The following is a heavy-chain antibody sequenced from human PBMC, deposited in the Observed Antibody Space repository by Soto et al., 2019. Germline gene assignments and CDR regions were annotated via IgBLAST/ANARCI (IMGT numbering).Heavy chain of an antibody. J-gene: IGHJ5*02. CDR3: ARRERAAGTDWWFDP. V-gene: IGHV4-39*01. Sequence: QLHLQESGPGLVKPSETLSLTCTVSGGYISSSSFHWDWIRQPPGKGLEWIGSIYYSGSTYYSPSLKMRVTTSVDTSNNQFSLKLSSVTAADTAVYYCARRERAAGTDWWFDPWGQGTLVTVSS. CDR1: GGYISSSSFH. D-gene: IGHD6-13*01. CDR2: IYYSGST.